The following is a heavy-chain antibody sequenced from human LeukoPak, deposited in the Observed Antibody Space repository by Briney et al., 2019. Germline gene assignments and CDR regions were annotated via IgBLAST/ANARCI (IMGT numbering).Heavy chain of an antibody. CDR3: ARDHTGSGWYAGSN. CDR2: INPNSGGT. CDR1: GYTFTSYG. D-gene: IGHD6-19*01. V-gene: IGHV1-2*02. Sequence: ASVKVSCMASGYTFTSYGISWVRQAPGQGLEWMGWINPNSGGTNYAQKFQGRVTMTRDTSISTAYMELSRLRSDDTAVYYCARDHTGSGWYAGSNWGQGTLVTVSS. J-gene: IGHJ4*02.